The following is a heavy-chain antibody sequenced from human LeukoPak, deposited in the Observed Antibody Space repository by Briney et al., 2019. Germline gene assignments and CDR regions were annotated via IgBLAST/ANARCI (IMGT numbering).Heavy chain of an antibody. CDR2: IKQDGSEK. Sequence: ETLSLTCAVYGGSLSGYYWSWVRQAPGKGLEWVANIKQDGSEKYYVDSVKGRFTISRDNAKNSLYLQMNSLRAEDTAVYYCAREEGIVGATGPGAFDIWGQGTMVTVSS. D-gene: IGHD1-26*01. CDR3: AREEGIVGATGPGAFDI. CDR1: GGSLSGYY. J-gene: IGHJ3*02. V-gene: IGHV3-7*01.